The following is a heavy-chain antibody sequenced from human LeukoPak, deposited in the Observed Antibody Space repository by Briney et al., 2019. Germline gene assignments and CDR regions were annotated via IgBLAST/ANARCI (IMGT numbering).Heavy chain of an antibody. Sequence: SETLSLTCSVSSASISNSNYFWGWIRQPPGKGLEWIGSIFYSGSTDYNPSLKSRVTISVDTSKNQFSLKLSSVTAADTAVYYCARGRGWAAAGTIGYWGQGTLVTVSS. CDR3: ARGRGWAAAGTIGY. V-gene: IGHV4-39*07. J-gene: IGHJ4*02. CDR1: SASISNSNYF. D-gene: IGHD6-13*01. CDR2: IFYSGST.